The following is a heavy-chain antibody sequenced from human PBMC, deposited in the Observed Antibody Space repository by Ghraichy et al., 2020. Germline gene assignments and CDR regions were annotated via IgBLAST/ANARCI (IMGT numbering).Heavy chain of an antibody. CDR2: IYTSGST. Sequence: SETLSLTCTVSGGSISSGSYYWSWIRQPAGKGLEWIGRIYTSGSTNYNPSLKSRVTISVDTSKNQFSLKLSSVTAADTAVYYCAREGKEGATFFSFSWSKMGAFDIWGQGTMVTVSS. J-gene: IGHJ3*02. D-gene: IGHD1-26*01. V-gene: IGHV4-61*02. CDR3: AREGKEGATFFSFSWSKMGAFDI. CDR1: GGSISSGSYY.